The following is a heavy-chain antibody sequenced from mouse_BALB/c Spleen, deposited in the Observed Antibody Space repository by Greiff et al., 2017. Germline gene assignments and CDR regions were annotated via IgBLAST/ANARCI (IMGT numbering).Heavy chain of an antibody. CDR1: GYTFTSYW. V-gene: IGHV1-5*01. Sequence: VQLQQSGTVLARPGASVEMSCQASGYTFTSYWMPLVQQRPGQGLEWRGAIYPGNSDTSYNQKFKGMAKLTAVPTTSTDYMEHSSLTNEDSAVYYCTRRDTTWSYYDMDEGGKGKSVAVT. CDR3: TRRDTTWSYYDMDE. D-gene: IGHD5-5*01. CDR2: IYPGNSDT. J-gene: IGHJ4*01.